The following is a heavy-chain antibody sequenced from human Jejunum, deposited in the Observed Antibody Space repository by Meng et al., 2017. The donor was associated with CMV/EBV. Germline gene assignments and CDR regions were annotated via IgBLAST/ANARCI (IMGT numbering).Heavy chain of an antibody. CDR3: ARAQWLLGYWFDP. J-gene: IGHJ5*02. D-gene: IGHD3-22*01. Sequence: TVYGGSISSGDYYWSWIRQPPGKGLEWIGYIYYSGSTYYNPSLKSRVTISVDTSKNQFSLKLSSVTAADTAVYYCARAQWLLGYWFDPWGQGTLVTVSS. V-gene: IGHV4-30-4*08. CDR2: IYYSGST. CDR1: GGSISSGDYY.